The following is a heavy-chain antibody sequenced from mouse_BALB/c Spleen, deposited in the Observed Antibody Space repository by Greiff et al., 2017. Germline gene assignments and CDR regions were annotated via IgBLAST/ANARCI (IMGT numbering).Heavy chain of an antibody. V-gene: IGHV1-80*01. CDR1: GYAFSSYW. J-gene: IGHJ2*01. CDR2: IYPGDGDT. D-gene: IGHD3-1*01. CDR3: ARSAGFQLDD. Sequence: QVQLKQSGAELVRPGSSVKISCKASGYAFSSYWMNWVKQRPGQGLEWIGQIYPGDGDTNYNGKFKGKATLTADKSSSTAYMQLSSLTSEDSAVYFCARSAGFQLDDWGQGTTLTVSS.